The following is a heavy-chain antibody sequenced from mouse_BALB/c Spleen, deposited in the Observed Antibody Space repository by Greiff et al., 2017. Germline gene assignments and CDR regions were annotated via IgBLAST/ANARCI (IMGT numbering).Heavy chain of an antibody. CDR2: IYPYNGGT. Sequence: EVQLQESGPELVKPGASVKISCKASGYTFTDYNMHWVKQSHGKSLEWIGYIYPYNGGTGYNQKFKSKATLTVDTSSSTAYMELRSLTSEDSAVYYCARELRLVFYAMDYGGQGTSVTVSS. CDR3: ARELRLVFYAMDY. CDR1: GYTFTDYN. J-gene: IGHJ4*01. V-gene: IGHV1S29*02. D-gene: IGHD1-2*01.